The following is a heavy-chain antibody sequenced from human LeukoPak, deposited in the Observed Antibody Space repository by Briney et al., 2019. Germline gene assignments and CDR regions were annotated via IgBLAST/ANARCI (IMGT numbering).Heavy chain of an antibody. CDR1: GFTFSAYA. Sequence: GGSLRLSCAASGFTFSAYAMSWVRQAPGKGLQWVSAIGGYTSSTYYADSVRGRFAISRDNSKNTLYLQMNLLRAEGTAVYYCAKEMLAYCGGDCFAAFYDYWGQGALVTVSS. CDR3: AKEMLAYCGGDCFAAFYDY. J-gene: IGHJ4*02. CDR2: IGGYTSST. V-gene: IGHV3-23*01. D-gene: IGHD2-21*02.